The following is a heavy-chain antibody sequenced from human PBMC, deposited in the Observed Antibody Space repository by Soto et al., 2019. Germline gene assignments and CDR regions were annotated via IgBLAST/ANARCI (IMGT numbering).Heavy chain of an antibody. CDR3: ARRGYSYGSDY. CDR2: INHSGST. CDR1: GGSFSGYY. J-gene: IGHJ4*02. V-gene: IGHV4-34*01. Sequence: QVQLQQWGAGLLKPSETLSLTCAVYGGSFSGYYWSWIRQPPGKGLEWIGEINHSGSTNYNPSLKSRVTISVDTAKNQFSLKLSSVTAADTAVYYCARRGYSYGSDYWVQGTLVTVAS. D-gene: IGHD5-18*01.